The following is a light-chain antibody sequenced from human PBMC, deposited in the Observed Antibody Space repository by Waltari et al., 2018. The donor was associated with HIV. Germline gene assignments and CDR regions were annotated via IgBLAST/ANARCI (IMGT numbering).Light chain of an antibody. CDR2: ENI. CDR1: SSNIGNDF. J-gene: IGLJ3*02. V-gene: IGLV1-51*01. CDR3: GTWDKTLSVGV. Sequence: QFVLTQPPSVSAAPGQKVNISCSGSSSNIGNDFVSWYQVLPGAAPKPLIYENINQPSYIPQRFSGSKCGTSATLAITGLQTGDEADYYCGTWDKTLSVGVFGGGTKLTVL.